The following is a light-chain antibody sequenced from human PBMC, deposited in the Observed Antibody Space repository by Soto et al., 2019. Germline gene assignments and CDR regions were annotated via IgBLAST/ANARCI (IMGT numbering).Light chain of an antibody. J-gene: IGKJ5*01. CDR2: AAS. Sequence: DIQMTQSPSSLSASVGDRVTVTCGASQSIRSHLIWYQQRPGKAPKVLIYAASSLQSGVPSRFSGSGSGTDFTLIISRLQPEDFATYYCQQSFSTPITFGQGTRLEIK. CDR3: QQSFSTPIT. CDR1: QSIRSH. V-gene: IGKV1-39*01.